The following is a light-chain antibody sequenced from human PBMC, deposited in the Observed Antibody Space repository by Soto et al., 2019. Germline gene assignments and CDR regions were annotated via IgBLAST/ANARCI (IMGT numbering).Light chain of an antibody. CDR3: SSYTSSSTLV. Sequence: QSALTQPASVSGSPGQSITISCTGTSSDVGGYNYVSWYQQHPGKAPKLMISEVSNRPSGVSNRFSGSKSGNTASLTISGLQAEDEADYYCSSYTSSSTLVFGGGTQLTFL. V-gene: IGLV2-14*01. CDR2: EVS. CDR1: SSDVGGYNY. J-gene: IGLJ2*01.